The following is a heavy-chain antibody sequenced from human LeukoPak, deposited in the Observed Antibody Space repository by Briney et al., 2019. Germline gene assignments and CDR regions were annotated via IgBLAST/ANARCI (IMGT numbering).Heavy chain of an antibody. Sequence: SETLSLTCTVSGGSISSSSHYWGWIRQPPGKGLEWIGSIYYSGSTYYNPSLKSRVTISVDTSKNQFSLKLSSVTAADTAVYYCARQSSSQGDWGQGTLVTVSS. J-gene: IGHJ4*02. V-gene: IGHV4-39*01. CDR3: ARQSSSQGD. D-gene: IGHD6-6*01. CDR2: IYYSGST. CDR1: GGSISSSSHY.